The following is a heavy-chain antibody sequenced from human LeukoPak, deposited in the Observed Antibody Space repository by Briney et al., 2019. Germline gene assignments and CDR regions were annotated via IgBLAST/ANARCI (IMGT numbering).Heavy chain of an antibody. CDR2: IYSGGTT. Sequence: PGGSLRLSCAASGFTVSSSYMTWVRQAPGKGLEWASIIYSGGTTNYADSVKGRFTISRDNSKNTLSLQMNSLRAEDTAVYYCARDRGTAVYYYYGMDVWGQGTTVTVSS. J-gene: IGHJ6*02. V-gene: IGHV3-66*02. CDR3: ARDRGTAVYYYYGMDV. D-gene: IGHD3-10*01. CDR1: GFTVSSSY.